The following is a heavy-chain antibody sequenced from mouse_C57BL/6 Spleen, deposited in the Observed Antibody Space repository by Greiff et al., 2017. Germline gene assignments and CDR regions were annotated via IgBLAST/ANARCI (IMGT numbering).Heavy chain of an antibody. CDR2: IDPSDSYT. CDR1: GYTFTSYW. Sequence: VQLQQPGAELVMPGASVKLSCKASGYTFTSYWMHWVKQRPGQGLEWIGEIDPSDSYTNYNQKFKGKSTLTVDKSSSTAYMQRSSLTSEDSAVYYCARGGLRGYAMDYWGQGTSVTVSS. D-gene: IGHD2-4*01. J-gene: IGHJ4*01. V-gene: IGHV1-69*01. CDR3: ARGGLRGYAMDY.